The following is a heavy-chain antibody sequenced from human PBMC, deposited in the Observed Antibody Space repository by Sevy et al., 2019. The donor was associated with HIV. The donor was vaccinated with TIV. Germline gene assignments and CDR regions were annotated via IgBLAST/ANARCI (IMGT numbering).Heavy chain of an antibody. CDR2: IYYSGST. D-gene: IGHD2-2*01. Sequence: SETLSLTCTVSGDSISSGGYYWSWIRQHPGKGLEWIGYIYYSGSTYYNPSLKSRVTISVDTSKNQFSLKLSSVTAADTAVYYCALSNPDCSSTSCPQTFDYWGQGTLVTVSS. J-gene: IGHJ4*02. V-gene: IGHV4-31*03. CDR1: GDSISSGGYY. CDR3: ALSNPDCSSTSCPQTFDY.